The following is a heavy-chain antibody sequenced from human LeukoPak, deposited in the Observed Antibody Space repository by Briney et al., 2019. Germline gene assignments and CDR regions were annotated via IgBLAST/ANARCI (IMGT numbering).Heavy chain of an antibody. CDR1: GFTVSNNY. CDR3: ARGPWMVGTITAFDY. D-gene: IGHD5-12*01. J-gene: IGHJ4*02. V-gene: IGHV3-53*01. CDR2: IYSSGNT. Sequence: GGSLRLSCAASGFTVSNNYMSWVRQAPGKGLEWVSLIYSSGNTYYADSVKGRFAISRDNSRDTVYLQMNSLRADDTAMYFCARGPWMVGTITAFDYWGQGTPVTVSS.